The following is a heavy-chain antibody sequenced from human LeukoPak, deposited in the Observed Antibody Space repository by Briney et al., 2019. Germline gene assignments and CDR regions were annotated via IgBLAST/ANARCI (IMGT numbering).Heavy chain of an antibody. J-gene: IGHJ4*02. CDR2: ISAYNGNT. CDR1: GDTFTRYG. V-gene: IGHV1-18*01. D-gene: IGHD1-26*01. CDR3: ARFPRDIVGATSGFDY. Sequence: ASVKVSCKASGDTFTRYGFNWMRQAPGQGLEWMGWISAYNGNTNYAQKLQGRVTMTTDTSTTTAYMELSRLRSDDTAVYYCARFPRDIVGATSGFDYWGQGTLVTVSS.